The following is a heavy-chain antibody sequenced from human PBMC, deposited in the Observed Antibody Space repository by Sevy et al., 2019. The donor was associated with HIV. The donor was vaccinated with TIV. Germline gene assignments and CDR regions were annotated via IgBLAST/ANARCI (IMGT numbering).Heavy chain of an antibody. CDR2: ISGIGSST. D-gene: IGHD3-22*01. J-gene: IGHJ3*01. V-gene: IGHV3-23*01. CDR3: AKALNPALESMIEVIIRSLKGFDV. Sequence: GGCLRLSCAASGFTFNTHAMNWVRQAPGKGLEWVSVISGIGSSTYYTDTVKGRFTISRDNSKNTLYLQMNSLRADDTAVYYCAKALNPALESMIEVIIRSLKGFDVWGQGTMVTVSS. CDR1: GFTFNTHA.